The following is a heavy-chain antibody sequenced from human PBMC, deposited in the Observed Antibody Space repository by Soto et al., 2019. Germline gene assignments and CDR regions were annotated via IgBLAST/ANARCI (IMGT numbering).Heavy chain of an antibody. Sequence: QVQLVQPGAEVKKPGSSGKVSCKASGGTFVSYAISWVRQAPGQGLEWMGGIIPIPGTANYAQKFQGRVTIAADESTSTAYMELSSLRSEDTAVYYCARSQGSSTSLEIYYYYYYGMDVWGQGTTVTVSS. CDR2: IIPIPGTA. CDR1: GGTFVSYA. CDR3: ARSQGSSTSLEIYYYYYYGMDV. D-gene: IGHD2-2*01. V-gene: IGHV1-69*01. J-gene: IGHJ6*02.